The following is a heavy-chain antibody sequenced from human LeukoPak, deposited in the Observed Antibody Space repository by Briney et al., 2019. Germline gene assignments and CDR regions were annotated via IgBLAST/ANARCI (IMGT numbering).Heavy chain of an antibody. Sequence: PSETLSLTCAVSGGSISRGDYYLSWIRQPPGKGLEWIGYIYYSGSTYYNPSLKSRVTISVDTSKNQFSLKLSSVTAADTAVYYCAREGDSSRWLDYWGQGTLVTVSS. V-gene: IGHV4-30-4*01. CDR1: GGSISRGDYY. CDR2: IYYSGST. J-gene: IGHJ4*02. CDR3: AREGDSSRWLDY. D-gene: IGHD6-19*01.